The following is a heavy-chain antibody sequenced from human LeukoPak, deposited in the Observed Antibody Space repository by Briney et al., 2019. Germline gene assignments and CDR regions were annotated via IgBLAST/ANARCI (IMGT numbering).Heavy chain of an antibody. CDR1: GGSITSGSYY. J-gene: IGHJ4*02. D-gene: IGHD1-26*01. Sequence: SETLSLTCIVSGGSITSGSYYWSWIRQSPGRGLEWIGYIYHSGSTYYNPSLKSRVTMSVDRSKNQFSLQLSSVTAADTAVYYCARERRGSYYGFYFDYWGQGTLVTVSS. CDR2: IYHSGST. V-gene: IGHV4-30-2*06. CDR3: ARERRGSYYGFYFDY.